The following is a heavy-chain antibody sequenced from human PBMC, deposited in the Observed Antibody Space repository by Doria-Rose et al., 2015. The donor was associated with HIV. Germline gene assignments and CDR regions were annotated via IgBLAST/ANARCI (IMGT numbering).Heavy chain of an antibody. CDR1: GGSLSSPGMG. CDR2: IFSNDER. D-gene: IGHD6-13*01. Sequence: ESGPVLVKPTETLTLTCTVSGGSLSSPGMGVSWIRQPPGKALEWLANIFSNDERSYKTSLKSILTISRGTSNGQVVLTMTDMDPVDTATYYCARIKSSRWYHKYYFDFWGQGTLVIVSA. J-gene: IGHJ4*02. CDR3: ARIKSSRWYHKYYFDF. V-gene: IGHV2-26*01.